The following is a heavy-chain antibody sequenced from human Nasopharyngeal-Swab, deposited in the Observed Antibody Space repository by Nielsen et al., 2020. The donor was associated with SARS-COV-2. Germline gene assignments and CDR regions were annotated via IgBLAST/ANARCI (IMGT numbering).Heavy chain of an antibody. Sequence: SLKISCAASGFTFNNYNFNWVRQAPGKGLEWVSGISWNSGRIGYADSVKGRFTISRDNAENSLYLQMNSLGAEDTAFYYCAKDVGIAVAGSGFDYWGQGALVTVSS. D-gene: IGHD6-19*01. J-gene: IGHJ4*02. CDR1: GFTFNNYN. V-gene: IGHV3-9*01. CDR2: ISWNSGRI. CDR3: AKDVGIAVAGSGFDY.